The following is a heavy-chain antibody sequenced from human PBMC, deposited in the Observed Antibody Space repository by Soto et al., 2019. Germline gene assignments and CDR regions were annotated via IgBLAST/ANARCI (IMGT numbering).Heavy chain of an antibody. CDR1: GFSFTFYA. Sequence: EVQLLQSGGGLVQPGGSLRLSCEASGFSFTFYAMSWVRQAPGKGLEWVSAISGNGATTFYADSMKGRFTISRDNSRDTLYLQMNRLRAEDTAVYFCAREQCSPLDRYCAYGGVDWVDPWGRGTLVTVSS. D-gene: IGHD2-8*01. CDR2: ISGNGATT. CDR3: AREQCSPLDRYCAYGGVDWVDP. J-gene: IGHJ5*02. V-gene: IGHV3-23*01.